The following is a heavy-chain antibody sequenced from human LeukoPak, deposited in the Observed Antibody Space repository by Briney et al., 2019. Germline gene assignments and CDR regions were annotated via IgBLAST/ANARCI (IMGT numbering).Heavy chain of an antibody. Sequence: PSETLSLTCAVYGGSFSGYYWSWIRQPPGKGLEWIGEINHSRSTNYNPSLKSRVTISVDTSKNQFSLKLSSVTAADTAVYYCARGPTYYCDSSGYSYYYYGMDVWGQGTTVTVSS. J-gene: IGHJ6*02. CDR3: ARGPTYYCDSSGYSYYYYGMDV. CDR1: GGSFSGYY. CDR2: INHSRST. V-gene: IGHV4-34*01. D-gene: IGHD3-22*01.